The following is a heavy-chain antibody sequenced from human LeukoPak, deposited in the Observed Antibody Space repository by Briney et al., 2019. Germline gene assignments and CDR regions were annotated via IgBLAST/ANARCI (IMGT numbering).Heavy chain of an antibody. V-gene: IGHV3-48*03. CDR1: GFTFSNYE. Sequence: GGSLRLSCAASGFTFSNYEMNWVRQAPGKGLEWVSYISSSGTTTYYADSVKGRFTISRDNAKNSLYLQMNRLRAEDTAVYYCAKRSDSGWYLFDYWGQGTLVTVSS. J-gene: IGHJ4*02. CDR3: AKRSDSGWYLFDY. CDR2: ISSSGTTT. D-gene: IGHD6-19*01.